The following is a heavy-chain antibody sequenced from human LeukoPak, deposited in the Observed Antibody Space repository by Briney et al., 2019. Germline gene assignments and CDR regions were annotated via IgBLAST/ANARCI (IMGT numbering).Heavy chain of an antibody. J-gene: IGHJ4*02. CDR2: IYYSGST. Sequence: SETLSLTCTVPGGSISSYYWSWIRQPPGKGLEWIGYIYYSGSTNYNPSLKSRVTISVDTSKNQFSLKLSSVTAADTAVYYCASYDYGDYGGFDYWGQGTLVTVSS. D-gene: IGHD4-17*01. CDR1: GGSISSYY. V-gene: IGHV4-59*01. CDR3: ASYDYGDYGGFDY.